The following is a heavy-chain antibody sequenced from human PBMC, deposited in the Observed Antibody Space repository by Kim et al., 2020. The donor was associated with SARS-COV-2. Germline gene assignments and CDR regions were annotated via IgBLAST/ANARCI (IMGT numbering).Heavy chain of an antibody. CDR2: IIPIFGTA. V-gene: IGHV1-69*13. CDR3: ARSPGSSSWSFYYYYGMDV. D-gene: IGHD6-13*01. CDR1: GGTFSSYA. Sequence: SVKVSCKASGGTFSSYAISWVRQAPGQGLEWMGGIIPIFGTANYAQKFQGRVTITADESTSTAYMELSSLRSEDTAVYYCARSPGSSSWSFYYYYGMDVWGQGTTVTVSS. J-gene: IGHJ6*02.